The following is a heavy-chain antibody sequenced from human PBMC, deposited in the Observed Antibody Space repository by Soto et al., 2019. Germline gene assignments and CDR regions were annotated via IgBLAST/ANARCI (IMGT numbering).Heavy chain of an antibody. Sequence: ESGGGLVQPGGSLRLSCAASGFTFSSYEMNWVRQAPGKGLEWVSYISSSGSTIYYADSVKGRFTISRDNAKNSLYLQMNSLRAEDTAVYYCASGSYNPTTLDYWGQGTLVTVSS. V-gene: IGHV3-48*03. J-gene: IGHJ4*02. CDR2: ISSSGSTI. CDR3: ASGSYNPTTLDY. D-gene: IGHD1-26*01. CDR1: GFTFSSYE.